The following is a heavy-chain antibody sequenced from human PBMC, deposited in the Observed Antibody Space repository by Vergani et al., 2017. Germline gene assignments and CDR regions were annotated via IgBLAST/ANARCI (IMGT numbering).Heavy chain of an antibody. CDR1: GYTFTSYY. CDR2: INPSGGST. V-gene: IGHV1-46*03. CDR3: ARDRYDSTESDAFDI. Sequence: QVQLVQSGAEVKKPGASVKVSCKASGYTFTSYYMHWVRQAPGQGLEWMGIINPSGGSTSYAQKFQGRVTMTRDTSTITVYMELSSLRSEDTAVYYCARDRYDSTESDAFDIWGQGTMVTVSS. D-gene: IGHD3-22*01. J-gene: IGHJ3*02.